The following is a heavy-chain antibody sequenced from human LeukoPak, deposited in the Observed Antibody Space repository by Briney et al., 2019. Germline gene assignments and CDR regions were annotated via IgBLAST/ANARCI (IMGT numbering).Heavy chain of an antibody. J-gene: IGHJ4*02. CDR2: INPNSGGT. CDR3: ATVTMVRGVKLASYYFDY. Sequence: ASVKVSCKASGYTFTGYYMHWVRQAPGQGLEWMGWINPNSGGTNYAQKFQGRVTMTRDTSISTAYMELSRLRSEDTAVYYCATVTMVRGVKLASYYFDYWGQGTLVTVSS. CDR1: GYTFTGYY. V-gene: IGHV1-2*02. D-gene: IGHD3-10*01.